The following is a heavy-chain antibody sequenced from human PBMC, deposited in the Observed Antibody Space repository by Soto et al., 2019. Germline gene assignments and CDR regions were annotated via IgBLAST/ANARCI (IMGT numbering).Heavy chain of an antibody. CDR3: ARAGFPEDYYYYYGMDV. CDR1: GGSFSGYY. D-gene: IGHD3-10*01. J-gene: IGHJ6*02. CDR2: INHSGST. V-gene: IGHV4-34*01. Sequence: LPLTCAVYGGSFSGYYWSWIRQPPGKGLEWIGEINHSGSTNYNPSLKSRVTISVDTSKNQFSLKLSSVTAADTAVYYCARAGFPEDYYYYYGMDVWGQGTTVTVSS.